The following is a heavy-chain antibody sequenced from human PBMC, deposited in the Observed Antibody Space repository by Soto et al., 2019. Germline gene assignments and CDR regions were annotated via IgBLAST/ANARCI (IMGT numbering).Heavy chain of an antibody. CDR1: GYTFTSYD. V-gene: IGHV1-8*01. CDR3: ARAYCTNGVRFRGPKMDV. D-gene: IGHD2-8*01. J-gene: IGHJ6*04. CDR2: MNPNSGNT. Sequence: ASVKVSCKASGYTFTSYDINWVRQATLQVLEWMGWMNPNSGNTGYAQKFQGRATMTRNTSISTAYMELSSLRSEDTAVYYCARAYCTNGVRFRGPKMDVWGKGTTVTFSS.